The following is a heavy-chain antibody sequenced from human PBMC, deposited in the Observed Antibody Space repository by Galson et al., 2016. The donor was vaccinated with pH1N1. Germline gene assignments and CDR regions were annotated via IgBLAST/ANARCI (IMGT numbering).Heavy chain of an antibody. D-gene: IGHD2-21*01. V-gene: IGHV5-51*03. CDR1: GYKFTTYW. CDR3: ARGLLSGFDP. CDR2: IYPDDSDT. Sequence: QSGAEVKKPGESLKISCEVFGYKFTTYWIGWVLQMPGKGLEWMGIIYPDDSDTRYNPAFQGQVTISVDKSINTAYLQWNSLKASDTAIYYCARGLLSGFDPWGQGTLVIVSS. J-gene: IGHJ5*02.